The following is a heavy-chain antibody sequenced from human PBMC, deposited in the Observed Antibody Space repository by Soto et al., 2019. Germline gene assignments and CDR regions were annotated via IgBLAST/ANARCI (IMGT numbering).Heavy chain of an antibody. J-gene: IGHJ2*01. D-gene: IGHD4-17*01. CDR1: GFTFSSYS. V-gene: IGHV3-21*01. CDR3: ARDLTTVHWYFDL. Sequence: PGGSLSLSCAASGFTFSSYSMNWVRQAPGKGLEWVSSISSSSYIYYADSVKGRFTISRDNAKNSLYLQMNSLRAEDTAVYYCARDLTTVHWYFDLWGRGTLVTVSS. CDR2: ISSSSYI.